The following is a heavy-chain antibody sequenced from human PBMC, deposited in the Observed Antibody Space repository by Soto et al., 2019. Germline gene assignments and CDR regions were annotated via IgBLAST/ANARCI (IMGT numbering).Heavy chain of an antibody. CDR1: CFTFSRYS. Sequence: GGSLRLSCAASCFTFSRYSMNWVRQAPGKGLEWVSSISSTTNYIYYADSMKGRFTVSRDNAKNSVYLDMNSLSAEDTAVYYCARESEDLTSNFDYWGQGTLVTVSS. V-gene: IGHV3-21*01. CDR2: ISSTTNYI. CDR3: ARESEDLTSNFDY. J-gene: IGHJ4*02.